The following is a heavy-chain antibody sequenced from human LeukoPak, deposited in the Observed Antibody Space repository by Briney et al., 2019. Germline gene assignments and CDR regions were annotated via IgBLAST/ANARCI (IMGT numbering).Heavy chain of an antibody. CDR1: GYTFTSYD. D-gene: IGHD6-13*01. CDR2: MNPNSGNT. CDR3: AYSTEGYFDY. Sequence: GASGKVSCKASGYTFTSYDINWVRQATGQGLEWMGWMNPNSGNTGYAQKFQGRVTITRNTSISTAYMELTSLRSEDTAVYYCAYSTEGYFDYWGQGTLVTVSS. V-gene: IGHV1-8*03. J-gene: IGHJ4*02.